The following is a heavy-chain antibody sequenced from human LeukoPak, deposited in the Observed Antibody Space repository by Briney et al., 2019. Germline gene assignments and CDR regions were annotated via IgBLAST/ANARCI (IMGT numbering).Heavy chain of an antibody. D-gene: IGHD4-17*01. J-gene: IGHJ5*02. V-gene: IGHV1-2*02. Sequence: GASVKVSCKASGGTFSSYAISWVRQAPGQGLEWMGWINPNSGGTNYAQKFQGRVTMTRDTSISTAYMELSRLRSDDTAVYYCARDSGGDYWFDPWGQGTLVTVSS. CDR1: GGTFSSYA. CDR2: INPNSGGT. CDR3: ARDSGGDYWFDP.